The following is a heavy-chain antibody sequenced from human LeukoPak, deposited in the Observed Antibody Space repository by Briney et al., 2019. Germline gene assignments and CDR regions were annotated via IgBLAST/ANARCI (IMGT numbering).Heavy chain of an antibody. Sequence: SETLSLTCTVSGGSLSSYYWSWIRQPPGKGLEWIGYIYYSGSTDYNPSLKSRVTISVDTSKNQFSLKLSSVTAADTAVYYCARDGAGYSYGSDYWGQGTLVTVSS. CDR3: ARDGAGYSYGSDY. D-gene: IGHD5-18*01. CDR2: IYYSGST. V-gene: IGHV4-59*01. CDR1: GGSLSSYY. J-gene: IGHJ4*02.